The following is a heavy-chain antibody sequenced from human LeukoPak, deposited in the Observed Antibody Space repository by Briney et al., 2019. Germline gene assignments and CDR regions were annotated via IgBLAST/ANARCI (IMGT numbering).Heavy chain of an antibody. D-gene: IGHD3-16*02. CDR2: IIPIFGIA. CDR3: ARDRTFGGVIAAQHDY. CDR1: GGTFSSDA. V-gene: IGHV1-69*04. Sequence: GSSVKVSCKASGGTFSSDAISWVRQAPGQGLEWMGRIIPIFGIANYAQKFQGRVTITADKSTSTAYMELSILRSEDTAVYYCARDRTFGGVIAAQHDYWGQGTLVTVSS. J-gene: IGHJ4*02.